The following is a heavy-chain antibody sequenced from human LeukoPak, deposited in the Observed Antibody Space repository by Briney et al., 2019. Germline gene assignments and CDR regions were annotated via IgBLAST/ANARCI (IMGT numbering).Heavy chain of an antibody. CDR3: ARSGITGTTGGHNWFDP. V-gene: IGHV1-2*02. D-gene: IGHD1-7*01. CDR1: GYTFTGYY. Sequence: ASVKVSCKASGYTFTGYYMHWVRQAPGQGLEWMGWINPNSGGTNYAQKFQGRVTMTRDTSISTAYMELSRLRSDDTAVYYCARSGITGTTGGHNWFDPWGQGTLVTVSS. J-gene: IGHJ5*02. CDR2: INPNSGGT.